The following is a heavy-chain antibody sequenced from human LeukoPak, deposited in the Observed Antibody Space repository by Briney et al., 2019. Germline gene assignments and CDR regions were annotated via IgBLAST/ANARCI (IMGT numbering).Heavy chain of an antibody. Sequence: GASVKVSCKASGYTFTSYDINWVRQATGQGLEWMGWMNPNSGNTGYAQKFQGRVTMTRNTSISTAYMELSSLRSEDTAVYYCARGLLGRIYTNNWFDPWGQGTLVTVSS. J-gene: IGHJ5*02. CDR1: GYTFTSYD. D-gene: IGHD1-26*01. CDR3: ARGLLGRIYTNNWFDP. V-gene: IGHV1-8*01. CDR2: MNPNSGNT.